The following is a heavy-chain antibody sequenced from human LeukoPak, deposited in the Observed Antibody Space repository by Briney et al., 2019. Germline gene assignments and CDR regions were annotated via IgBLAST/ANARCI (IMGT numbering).Heavy chain of an antibody. CDR3: AKDLTNWNVDY. CDR2: ISRNSYDI. J-gene: IGHJ4*02. D-gene: IGHD1-1*01. V-gene: IGHV3-9*01. Sequence: PGGSLRLSCEASGFSFDDYAMHWVRQAPGKGLEWVAGISRNSYDIAYGDSVKGRFTISRDNSKNTLYLQMNSLRAEDTAVYYCAKDLTNWNVDYWGQGTLVTVSS. CDR1: GFSFDDYA.